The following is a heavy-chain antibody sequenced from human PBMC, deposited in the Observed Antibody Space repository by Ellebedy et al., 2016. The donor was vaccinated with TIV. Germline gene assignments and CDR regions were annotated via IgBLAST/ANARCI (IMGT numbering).Heavy chain of an antibody. CDR1: GDSITSGGLY. CDR3: GRVGPYSRAVGLDV. J-gene: IGHJ6*02. Sequence: SETLSLTXRVSGDSITSGGLYYIWVRQHPGEGLEWIGYIYSSGSTSYNPSLKSRVAISLDTSENQVSLMLKYVTAADTAVYYCGRVGPYSRAVGLDVWGQGTAVTVSS. V-gene: IGHV4-31*03. D-gene: IGHD6-13*01. CDR2: IYSSGST.